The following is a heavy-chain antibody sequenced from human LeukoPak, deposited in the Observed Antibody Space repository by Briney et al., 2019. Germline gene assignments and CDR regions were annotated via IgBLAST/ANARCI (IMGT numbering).Heavy chain of an antibody. CDR2: ISTYSSII. D-gene: IGHD1-26*01. CDR3: ARDQPSGS. V-gene: IGHV3-48*01. J-gene: IGHJ4*02. Sequence: PGGSLRLSCAASGFTFSSYSMNWVRQAPGKGLEWVSYISTYSSIIYYADSVKGRFTISRDNAKNSLYLQMNSLRAEDTVVYYCARDQPSGSWGQGTLVTVSS. CDR1: GFTFSSYS.